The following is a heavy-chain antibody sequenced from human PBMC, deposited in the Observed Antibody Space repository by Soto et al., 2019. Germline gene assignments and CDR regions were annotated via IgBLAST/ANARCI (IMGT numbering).Heavy chain of an antibody. V-gene: IGHV3-33*01. Sequence: GGSLRLSCAASGFTFSSYGMHWVRQAPGKGLEWVAVIWYDGSNKYYADSVKGRFTISRDNSKNTLYLQMNSLRAEDTAVYYCARAPPSAYSSGWYRLYYHYGMDVWGQGTTVTVSS. J-gene: IGHJ6*02. CDR2: IWYDGSNK. D-gene: IGHD6-19*01. CDR3: ARAPPSAYSSGWYRLYYHYGMDV. CDR1: GFTFSSYG.